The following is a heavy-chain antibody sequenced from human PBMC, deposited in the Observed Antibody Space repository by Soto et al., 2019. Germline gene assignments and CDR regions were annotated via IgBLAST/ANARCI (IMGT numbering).Heavy chain of an antibody. D-gene: IGHD6-13*01. Sequence: EVPLVESGGGLVQPGGSLRLSCAASGFIFSSYSMNWVRQAPGKGLEWLSYISDSSSTIYYADSVKGRFTISRDNAKNSLYLQMNSLRDEDTAVYYCANLFGSSWHVDYWGQGTLVTVSS. J-gene: IGHJ4*02. CDR2: ISDSSSTI. V-gene: IGHV3-48*02. CDR1: GFIFSSYS. CDR3: ANLFGSSWHVDY.